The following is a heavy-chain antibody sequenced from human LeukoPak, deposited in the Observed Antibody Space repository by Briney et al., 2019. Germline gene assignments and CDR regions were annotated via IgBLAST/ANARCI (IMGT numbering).Heavy chain of an antibody. CDR1: GYTFSGYY. V-gene: IGHV1-2*02. CDR3: ARERHYNYYGSGSYEN. CDR2: VNPNSGGT. D-gene: IGHD3-10*01. J-gene: IGHJ4*02. Sequence: GASVKVSCKASGYTFSGYYMHWVRQAPGQGLEWMGWVNPNSGGTNYAQKFQGRVTMTRDTSISTAYMELSRLRSDDTAVYYCARERHYNYYGSGSYENWGQGTLVTVSS.